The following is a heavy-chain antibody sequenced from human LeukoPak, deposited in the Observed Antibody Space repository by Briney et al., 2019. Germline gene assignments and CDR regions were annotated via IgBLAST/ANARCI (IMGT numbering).Heavy chain of an antibody. J-gene: IGHJ4*02. CDR2: IYYTGST. V-gene: IGHV4-39*01. D-gene: IGHD1-26*01. CDR3: TRRGGSGRAFDY. Sequence: PSETLSLTCSVPGASISGGTYYWGWIRQPPGKGLEWIGSIYYTGSTYDNPSLKSRVTISVDTSKNQFSLKLSSVTAADTALYYCTRRGGSGRAFDYWGQGTLVTVSS. CDR1: GASISGGTYY.